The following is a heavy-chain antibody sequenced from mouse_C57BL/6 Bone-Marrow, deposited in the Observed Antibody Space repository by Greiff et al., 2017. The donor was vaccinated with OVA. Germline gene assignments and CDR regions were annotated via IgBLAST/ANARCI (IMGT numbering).Heavy chain of an antibody. V-gene: IGHV1-54*01. Sequence: VQLQQSGAELVRPGTSVKVSCKASGYAFTNYLIEWVKQRPGQGLEWIGVINPGSGGTNYNEKFKGKATLTADKSSSTAYMQLSILASEDSAVYFCARGGLDYWGQGTTLTVSS. CDR1: GYAFTNYL. CDR3: ARGGLDY. J-gene: IGHJ2*01. CDR2: INPGSGGT.